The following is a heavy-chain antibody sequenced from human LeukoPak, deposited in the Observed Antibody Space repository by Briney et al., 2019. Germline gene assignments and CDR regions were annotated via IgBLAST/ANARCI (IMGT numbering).Heavy chain of an antibody. J-gene: IGHJ5*02. V-gene: IGHV4-39*01. CDR1: GGSISSSDYY. CDR3: ARVNTQGVPSP. D-gene: IGHD2-15*01. CDR2: IYYSGTT. Sequence: PSETLSLTCTGSGGSISSSDYYWGWLRQPPGKGLEWIASIYYSGTTHYNPSHQSRVTMSVDTSKNQFSLKLSSVTAADTAVYYCARVNTQGVPSPWGQGILVTVSS.